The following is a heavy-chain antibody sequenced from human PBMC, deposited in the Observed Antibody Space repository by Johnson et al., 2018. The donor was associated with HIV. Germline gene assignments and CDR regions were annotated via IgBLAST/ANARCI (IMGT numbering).Heavy chain of an antibody. Sequence: VQLVESGGGLVQPGGSLRLSCAASGFTFSSYWMSWVRQAPGKGLEWVANIKQDGSEKYYVDSVTGRFTISRDHAKNSLYLQMNSLRAEDTAVYYCARDPVSHYYDSSGSLDDAFDIWGQGTMVTVSS. CDR2: IKQDGSEK. CDR3: ARDPVSHYYDSSGSLDDAFDI. CDR1: GFTFSSYW. J-gene: IGHJ3*02. D-gene: IGHD3-22*01. V-gene: IGHV3-7*01.